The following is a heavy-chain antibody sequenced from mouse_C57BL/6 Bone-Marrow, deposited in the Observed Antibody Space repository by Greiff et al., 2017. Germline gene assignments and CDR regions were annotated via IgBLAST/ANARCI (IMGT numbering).Heavy chain of an antibody. V-gene: IGHV1-55*01. CDR1: GYTFTSYW. D-gene: IGHD1-1*01. CDR2: IYPGSGST. CDR3: ASQNLRIYYYGRGYFDY. J-gene: IGHJ2*01. Sequence: VQLQQPGAELVKPGASVKMSCKASGYTFTSYWITWVKQRPGQGLEWIGDIYPGSGSTNYNEKFKSKATLTVDTSSSTAYMQLSSLTSEHSAVYYCASQNLRIYYYGRGYFDYWGQGTTLTVSS.